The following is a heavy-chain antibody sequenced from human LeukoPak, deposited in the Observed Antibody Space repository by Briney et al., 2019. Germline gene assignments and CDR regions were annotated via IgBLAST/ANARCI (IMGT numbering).Heavy chain of an antibody. D-gene: IGHD6-6*01. CDR2: ISVYNGNT. J-gene: IGHJ4*02. CDR3: ARAGAARPHSPIDY. Sequence: GASVKVSCKASGYTFTSYGISWVRQAPGQGLEWMGWISVYNGNTNYAQKLQGRVTMTTDTSTSTAYMELRSLRSDDTAVYYCARAGAARPHSPIDYWGQGTLVTVSS. V-gene: IGHV1-18*01. CDR1: GYTFTSYG.